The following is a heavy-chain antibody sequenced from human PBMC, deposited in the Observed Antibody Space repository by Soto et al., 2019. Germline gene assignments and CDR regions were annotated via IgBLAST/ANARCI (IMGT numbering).Heavy chain of an antibody. CDR3: ATRMTTAPY. V-gene: IGHV3-66*01. CDR2: IYSGGGT. Sequence: EVRQVQSGGGLVQPGGSLRLSCAASLFIVSDNYMSWVRQAPGKGLEWVSLIYSGGGTDYAESVKGRFTISRDNSKNTLYLQMNSLKAEDTGIYSCATRMTTAPYWGQGTVVTVSS. J-gene: IGHJ4*02. CDR1: LFIVSDNY. D-gene: IGHD4-17*01.